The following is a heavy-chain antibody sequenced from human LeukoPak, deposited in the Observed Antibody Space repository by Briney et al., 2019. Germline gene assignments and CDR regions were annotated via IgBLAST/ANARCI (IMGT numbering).Heavy chain of an antibody. CDR1: GFTFGNYG. CDR3: ARDWVSLQTGPIDT. D-gene: IGHD3-16*01. CDR2: INCDGGST. Sequence: GGSLRLSCAASGFTFGNYGMRWVRQAPGKGLEWVSFINCDGGSTYYADSLKGRFTISRDNSKNSLYLQMNSLRAEDTALYRCARDWVSLQTGPIDTWGQGTLVTVSS. V-gene: IGHV3-20*01. J-gene: IGHJ5*02.